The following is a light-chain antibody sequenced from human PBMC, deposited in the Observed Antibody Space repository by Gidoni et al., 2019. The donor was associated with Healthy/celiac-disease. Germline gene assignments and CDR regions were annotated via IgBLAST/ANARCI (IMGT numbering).Light chain of an antibody. J-gene: IGLJ2*01. V-gene: IGLV10-54*04. CDR1: SNNVGNQG. Sequence: QAGLTQPPSVSKGLRQTATLTCTGNSNNVGNQGAAWLQQHQGHPPKLLSYRNNNRPSGIPERFSASGSGNTASLTITGLQPEDEADYYCSAWDSSLSAQVFGGGTKLTVL. CDR2: RNN. CDR3: SAWDSSLSAQV.